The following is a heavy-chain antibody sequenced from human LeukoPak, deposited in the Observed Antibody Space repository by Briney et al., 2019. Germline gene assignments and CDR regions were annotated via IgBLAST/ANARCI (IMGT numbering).Heavy chain of an antibody. V-gene: IGHV1-18*01. CDR3: ARAVNYYGSGSLGYNWFDP. J-gene: IGHJ5*02. Sequence: ASVKVSCKASGGTFSSYAISWVRQAPGQGLEWMGWISAYNGNTNYAQKLQGRVTMTTDTSTSTAYMELRSLRSDDTAVYYCARAVNYYGSGSLGYNWFDPWGQGTLVTVSS. D-gene: IGHD3-10*01. CDR1: GGTFSSYA. CDR2: ISAYNGNT.